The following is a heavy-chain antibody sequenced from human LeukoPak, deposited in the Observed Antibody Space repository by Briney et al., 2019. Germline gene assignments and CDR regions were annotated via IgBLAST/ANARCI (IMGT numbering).Heavy chain of an antibody. CDR1: GFTFSSYG. V-gene: IGHV3-30*18. CDR3: AKGLRGYYYGSGSYYRLGYYYYYMDV. D-gene: IGHD3-10*01. CDR2: ISYDGSNK. Sequence: GGSLRLSCAASGFTFSSYGMHWVRQAPGKGLEWVAVISYDGSNKYYADSVKGRFTISRDNSKNTLYLQMNSLRAEDTAVYYCAKGLRGYYYGSGSYYRLGYYYYYMDVWGKGTTVTVSS. J-gene: IGHJ6*03.